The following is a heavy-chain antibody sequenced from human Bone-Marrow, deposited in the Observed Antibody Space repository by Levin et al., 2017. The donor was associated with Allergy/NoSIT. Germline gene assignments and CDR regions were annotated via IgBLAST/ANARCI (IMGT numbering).Heavy chain of an antibody. Sequence: PMASVKVSCKASGGTFSSYAISWVRQAPGQGLEWMGGIIPIFGTANYAQKFQGRVTITADESTSTAYMELSSLRSEDTAVYYCVSAFTVGIAARPHYYGMDVWGQGTTVTVSS. CDR3: VSAFTVGIAARPHYYGMDV. CDR2: IIPIFGTA. V-gene: IGHV1-69*13. CDR1: GGTFSSYA. D-gene: IGHD6-6*01. J-gene: IGHJ6*02.